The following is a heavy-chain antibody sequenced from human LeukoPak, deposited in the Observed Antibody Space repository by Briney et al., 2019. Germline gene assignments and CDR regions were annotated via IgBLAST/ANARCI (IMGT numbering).Heavy chain of an antibody. Sequence: SVKVSCKASGFTFTSSAMQWVRQARGQRLEWIGWIVVGSGNTNYAQKFQERVTITRDMSTSTAYMELSSLRSEDTAVYYCARGRGIAAAGTEEFDPWGQGTLVTVSS. V-gene: IGHV1-58*02. D-gene: IGHD6-13*01. CDR1: GFTFTSSA. CDR2: IVVGSGNT. CDR3: ARGRGIAAAGTEEFDP. J-gene: IGHJ5*02.